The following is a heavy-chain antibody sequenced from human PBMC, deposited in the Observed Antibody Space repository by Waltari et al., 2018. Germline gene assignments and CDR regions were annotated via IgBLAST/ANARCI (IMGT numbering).Heavy chain of an antibody. Sequence: QVQLQQWGAGLLKPSETLSLTCAVYGGSFSGSYWSWIRQPPGKGLEWIGEINHSGSTNYNPSLKSRVTISVDTSKNQFSLKLSSVTAADTAVYYCARQRGRYYYYYMDVWGKGTTVTVSS. J-gene: IGHJ6*03. CDR1: GGSFSGSY. CDR2: INHSGST. D-gene: IGHD3-10*01. V-gene: IGHV4-34*01. CDR3: ARQRGRYYYYYMDV.